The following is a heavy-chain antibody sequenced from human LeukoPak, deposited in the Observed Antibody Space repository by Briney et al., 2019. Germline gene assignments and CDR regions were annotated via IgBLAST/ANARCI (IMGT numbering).Heavy chain of an antibody. D-gene: IGHD2-2*01. CDR2: INPNSGGT. Sequence: ASVKVSCKASGYTFTGYYMHWVRQAPGQGLEWMGWINPNSGGTNYAQKFQGRVTMTRDTSISTAYMELSRLRSDDTAVYYCARDTVGYCSSTSCCFGGPYYYYYMDVWGKGTTVTVSS. J-gene: IGHJ6*03. CDR3: ARDTVGYCSSTSCCFGGPYYYYYMDV. CDR1: GYTFTGYY. V-gene: IGHV1-2*02.